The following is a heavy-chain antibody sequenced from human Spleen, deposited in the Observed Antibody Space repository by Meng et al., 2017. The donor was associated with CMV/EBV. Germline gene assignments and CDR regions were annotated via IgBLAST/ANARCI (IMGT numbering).Heavy chain of an antibody. CDR1: GFTVSSNE. V-gene: IGHV3-23*03. CDR2: IYSGGIST. Sequence: GESLKISCAASGFTVSSNEMSWVRQAPGKGLEWVSLIYSGGISTDYADSVKGRCTISRDDSKNTLYLQMNSLRAEDTAVYYCAKGGAAARGWFDYWGQGTLVTVSS. D-gene: IGHD2-2*01. J-gene: IGHJ4*02. CDR3: AKGGAAARGWFDY.